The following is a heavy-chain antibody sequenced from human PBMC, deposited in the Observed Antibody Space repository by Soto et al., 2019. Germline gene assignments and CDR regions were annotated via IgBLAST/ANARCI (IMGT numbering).Heavy chain of an antibody. J-gene: IGHJ6*02. D-gene: IGHD3-3*01. CDR1: GFSLSDYA. V-gene: IGHV3-48*02. CDR3: ARIKLVEWFFINVDVYDIDV. Sequence: GGSLRLSCVASGFSLSDYAVNWVRQAPGKGLERVSFISSDSRTIYYADSVEGRFTVSRDNARNSVSLQMNSLRDEDAAVYYCARIKLVEWFFINVDVYDIDVWGQGTPVTVSS. CDR2: ISSDSRTI.